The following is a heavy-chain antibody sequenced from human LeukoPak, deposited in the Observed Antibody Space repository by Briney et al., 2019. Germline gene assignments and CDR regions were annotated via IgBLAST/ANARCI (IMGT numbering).Heavy chain of an antibody. Sequence: PSETLSLTCTVSGGSISSIGYYWGWVRQPPGTGLEWIGNIYYGGSTFYTPSLKSRVTISVDTSKNQFSLKLSSVTAADTAVYYCARGGIGESLDYWGQGTLVTVSS. J-gene: IGHJ4*02. V-gene: IGHV4-39*07. CDR1: GGSISSIGYY. CDR2: IYYGGST. CDR3: ARGGIGESLDY. D-gene: IGHD3-10*01.